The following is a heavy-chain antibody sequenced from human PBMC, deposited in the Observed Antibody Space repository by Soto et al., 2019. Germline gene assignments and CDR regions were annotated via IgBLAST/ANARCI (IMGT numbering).Heavy chain of an antibody. V-gene: IGHV3-21*01. J-gene: IGHJ6*02. CDR3: AKSGGYGDILYHYGMDV. CDR2: ISSSSTYI. CDR1: GFTFSSYT. D-gene: IGHD4-17*01. Sequence: EVQVVESGGGLVKPGGSLRLSCAASGFTFSSYTMNWVRQAPGKGLEWVSSISSSSTYIYYADSVKGRFTISRDNAKNSLYVQMNSLRAEDTAVYYCAKSGGYGDILYHYGMDVWGQGTTVTVSS.